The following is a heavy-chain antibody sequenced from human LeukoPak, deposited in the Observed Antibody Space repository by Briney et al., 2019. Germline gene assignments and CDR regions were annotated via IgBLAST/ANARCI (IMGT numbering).Heavy chain of an antibody. CDR1: GFTFSSYW. Sequence: GGSLRLSCAASGFTFSSYWMSWVRQAPGKGLEWVSYISSSGSTIYYADSVKGRFTISRDNAKNSLYLQMNSLRAEDTAVYYCARLGWQSSSWFLDPWGQGTLVTVSS. D-gene: IGHD6-13*01. CDR3: ARLGWQSSSWFLDP. V-gene: IGHV3-48*04. CDR2: ISSSGSTI. J-gene: IGHJ5*02.